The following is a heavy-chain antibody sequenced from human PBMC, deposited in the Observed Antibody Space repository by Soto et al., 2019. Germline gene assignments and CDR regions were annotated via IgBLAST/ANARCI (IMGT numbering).Heavy chain of an antibody. CDR2: ISGSGAGT. D-gene: IGHD3-22*01. V-gene: IGHV3-23*01. J-gene: IGHJ4*02. CDR1: GFTFSNYA. CDR3: AKDTRGYYRPFDY. Sequence: GGSLRLSCAASGFTFSNYAMSWVRQAPGKGLEWVSGISGSGAGTYYADSVKGRFTISRDNSKNTLYLQMNSLGAEDTALYYCAKDTRGYYRPFDYWGQGTLVTVSS.